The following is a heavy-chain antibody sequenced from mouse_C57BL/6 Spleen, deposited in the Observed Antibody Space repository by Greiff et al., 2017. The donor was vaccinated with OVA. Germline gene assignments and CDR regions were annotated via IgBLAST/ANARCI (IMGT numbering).Heavy chain of an antibody. D-gene: IGHD2-3*01. CDR3: ARGWRYDGYYDWFAD. V-gene: IGHV1-26*01. Sequence: EVQLQQSGPELVKPGASVKISCKASGYTFTDYYMNWVKQSHGKSLEWIGDINPNNGGTRYNQKFKGKATLTVDKSSSTAYMELRSLTSEDSAVYYCARGWRYDGYYDWFADWGQGTLVTVSA. CDR1: GYTFTDYY. J-gene: IGHJ3*01. CDR2: INPNNGGT.